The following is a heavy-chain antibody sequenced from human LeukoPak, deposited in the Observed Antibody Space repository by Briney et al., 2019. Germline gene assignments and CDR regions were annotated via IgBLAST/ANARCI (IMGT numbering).Heavy chain of an antibody. V-gene: IGHV3-48*02. CDR2: SNTDGTI. CDR3: VRDRDYAFDF. J-gene: IGHJ3*01. Sequence: GGSLRLSCAASGXTFSYYSMNWVRKAPGKGLEWISYSNTDGTISYADSVKGRFTISRDNAENSLYLQMNSLRDADTAVYFCVRDRDYAFDFWGQGTMVTVSS. CDR1: GXTFSYYS.